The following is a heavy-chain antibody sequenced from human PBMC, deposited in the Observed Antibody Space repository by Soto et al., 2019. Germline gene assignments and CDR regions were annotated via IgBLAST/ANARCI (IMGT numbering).Heavy chain of an antibody. J-gene: IGHJ6*03. CDR2: IWDDGSYE. V-gene: IGHV3-33*01. CDR3: ARGGGSNYYYMDV. D-gene: IGHD3-16*01. CDR1: GFTCSSYG. Sequence: GGSLRLSCAASGFTCSSYGMHWVRQAPGKGLEWVALIWDDGSYEFFADSVKGRFTISRDNAKNTVYLQMNSLRTEDTAIYFCARGGGSNYYYMDVWGNGTAVTVSS.